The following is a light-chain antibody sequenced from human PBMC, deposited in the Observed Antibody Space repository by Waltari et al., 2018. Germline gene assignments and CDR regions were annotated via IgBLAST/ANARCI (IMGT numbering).Light chain of an antibody. CDR3: QQYNSFLLT. Sequence: DLQMTQSPSPLSASVGDRVTITSRASQSVSSWLAWYQQKPGKAPKLLIYEASSLESGVPSRFSGGGSGTEFTLTISSLQPDDFATYYCQQYNSFLLTFGGGTKVEI. V-gene: IGKV1-5*03. J-gene: IGKJ4*01. CDR1: QSVSSW. CDR2: EAS.